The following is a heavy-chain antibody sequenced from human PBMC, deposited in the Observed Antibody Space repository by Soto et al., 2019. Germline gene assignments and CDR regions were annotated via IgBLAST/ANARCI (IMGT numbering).Heavy chain of an antibody. V-gene: IGHV4-59*08. CDR3: ARLDDIGVGRGFDP. CDR1: GGSISSYY. Sequence: QVQLQESGPGLVKPSETLSLTCTVSGGSISSYYWSWIRQPPGKGLEWIGYIYYSGSTNYNPSLKSRVTISVDTSKNQFSLKLSSVTAADTAVYYCARLDDIGVGRGFDPWGQGTLVTVSS. CDR2: IYYSGST. D-gene: IGHD2-15*01. J-gene: IGHJ5*02.